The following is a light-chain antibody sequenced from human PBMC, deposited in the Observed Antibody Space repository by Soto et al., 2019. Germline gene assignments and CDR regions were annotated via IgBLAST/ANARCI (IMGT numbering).Light chain of an antibody. CDR3: SSYGGNNYV. J-gene: IGLJ1*01. V-gene: IGLV2-8*01. CDR2: EVS. Sequence: QSALTQPPSASGSPGQSVTISCTGTSNDFGGYNYVSWYQQHPGKAPKLIIFEVSERPSGVPDRFSGSKSGSTASLTVSGLQAEDEADYYCSSYGGNNYVFGTGTKLTVL. CDR1: SNDFGGYNY.